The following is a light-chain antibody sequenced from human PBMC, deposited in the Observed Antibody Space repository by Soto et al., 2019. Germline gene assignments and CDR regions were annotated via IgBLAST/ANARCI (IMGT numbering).Light chain of an antibody. V-gene: IGKV3-11*01. J-gene: IGKJ1*01. CDR2: DAS. Sequence: EIVLTQSPATLSLSPGERATLSCRASQSVSSYLAWYQQKPGQAPRLLIYDASNRATGIPARFSGSGSGTDFTLTISSLEPEDCAVYYCQQRSNWPPWTLGQGTKVEIK. CDR1: QSVSSY. CDR3: QQRSNWPPWT.